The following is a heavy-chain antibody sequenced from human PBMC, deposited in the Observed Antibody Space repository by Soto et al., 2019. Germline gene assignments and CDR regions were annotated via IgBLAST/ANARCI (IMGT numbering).Heavy chain of an antibody. CDR1: GGSISSGGYY. D-gene: IGHD2-15*01. CDR3: ARGSVLAATLFDY. CDR2: IYYSGST. Sequence: VQLQESGPGLVKPSQTLSLTCTVSGGSISSGGYYWSWIRQHPGKGLEWIGYIYYSGSTYYNPSLKSRVTISVDTSKNQFSLKLSSVTAADTAEYYCARGSVLAATLFDYWGQGTLVTVSS. J-gene: IGHJ4*02. V-gene: IGHV4-31*03.